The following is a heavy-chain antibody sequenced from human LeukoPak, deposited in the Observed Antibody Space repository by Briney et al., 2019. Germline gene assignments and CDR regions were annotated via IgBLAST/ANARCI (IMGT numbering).Heavy chain of an antibody. CDR2: ITHSGST. V-gene: IGHV4-34*01. CDR1: GWSFSGYY. CDR3: ARGRRNYYYYGMDV. J-gene: IGHJ6*01. Sequence: PSETLSLTCAVYGWSFSGYYWSWIRQPPGKGLEWIGEITHSGSTNYNPSLKSRVTISVSTSNNQFSLKLSSVTAADTAVYYCARGRRNYYYYGMDVWGQGTTVTVSS.